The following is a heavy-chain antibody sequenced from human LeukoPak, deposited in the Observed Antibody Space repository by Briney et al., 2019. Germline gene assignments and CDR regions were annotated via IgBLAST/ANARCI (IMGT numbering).Heavy chain of an antibody. Sequence: GGSLRLSCAASGFTFSSYAMSWVRQAPGKGLEWVSGISGSGDNTYYADSVKGRFTISRDNSKSTLYVQVNSLGTEDTAAYYCAKGSYYDSSGSFYFDYWGQGTLVTVSS. J-gene: IGHJ4*02. V-gene: IGHV3-23*01. D-gene: IGHD3-22*01. CDR2: ISGSGDNT. CDR3: AKGSYYDSSGSFYFDY. CDR1: GFTFSSYA.